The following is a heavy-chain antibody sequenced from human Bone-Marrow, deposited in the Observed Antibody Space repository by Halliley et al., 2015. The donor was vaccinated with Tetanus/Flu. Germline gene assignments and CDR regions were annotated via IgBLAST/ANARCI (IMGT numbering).Heavy chain of an antibody. CDR3: ARAATDTGTNYFDY. CDR2: IYYPGRA. V-gene: IGHV4-31*02. Sequence: MGYIYYPGRAYHNPSLKSRVTLSIDTSENQFSLTLNSGTAADTAVYYCARAATDTGTNYFDYWGQGTLVTVPS. D-gene: IGHD1-7*01. J-gene: IGHJ4*02.